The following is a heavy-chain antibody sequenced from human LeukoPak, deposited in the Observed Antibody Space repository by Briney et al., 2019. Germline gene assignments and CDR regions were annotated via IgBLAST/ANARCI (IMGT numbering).Heavy chain of an antibody. CDR2: LPYEGSNK. J-gene: IGHJ6*02. V-gene: IGHV3-30*04. CDR1: GFTFSSYA. CDR3: AGGRRSGTQLTGNYYYYGMDV. D-gene: IGHD3-10*01. Sequence: PGRSLRLSCAASGFTFSSYAMHWVRQAPGKGLEWVAVLPYEGSNKYYADSVKGRFTISRDNSKNTLYLQMNSLRAEDTAVYYCAGGRRSGTQLTGNYYYYGMDVWGQGTTVTVSS.